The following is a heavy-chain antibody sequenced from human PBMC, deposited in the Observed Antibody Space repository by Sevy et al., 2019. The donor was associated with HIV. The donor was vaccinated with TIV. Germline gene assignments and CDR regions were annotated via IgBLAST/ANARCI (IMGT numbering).Heavy chain of an antibody. D-gene: IGHD4-4*01. CDR1: GFTFSSYS. CDR2: ISSSSSTI. CDR3: ARDSNYAPEPTGGAYLAFDY. V-gene: IGHV3-48*01. J-gene: IGHJ4*02. Sequence: GGSLRLSCAASGFTFSSYSMNWVRQAPGKGLEWVSYISSSSSTIYYADSVKGRFTISRDNAKNSLYLQMNSLRAEDTAVYYCARDSNYAPEPTGGAYLAFDYWGQGTLVTVSS.